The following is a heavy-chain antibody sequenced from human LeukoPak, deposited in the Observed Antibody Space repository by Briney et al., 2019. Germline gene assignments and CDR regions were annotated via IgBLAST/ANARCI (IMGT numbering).Heavy chain of an antibody. J-gene: IGHJ5*02. D-gene: IGHD5-18*01. V-gene: IGHV3-30*19. Sequence: PGGSLRLSCEASGFIFSTYGMHWVRQAPGKGLEWVAVIWYDGSNKYYAVSVKGRFTISRDNSKNTLYLQMNSLRAEDTAVYYCARDLERNGIQLWPLAFDPWGQGTLVTVSS. CDR3: ARDLERNGIQLWPLAFDP. CDR1: GFIFSTYG. CDR2: IWYDGSNK.